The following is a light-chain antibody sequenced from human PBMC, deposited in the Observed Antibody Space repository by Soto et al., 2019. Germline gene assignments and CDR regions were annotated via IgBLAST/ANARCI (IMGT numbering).Light chain of an antibody. CDR1: SSNIGSNT. CDR2: SNN. CDR3: AAWDDSLNGYV. J-gene: IGLJ1*01. Sequence: QSALTQPPSASGTPGQRVTISCSGSSSNIGSNTVTWYQQLPGTAPKLLIYSNNRRPSGVPDRFSGSKSGTSASLAISWLQSEDEADYYCAAWDDSLNGYVFGTGTKV. V-gene: IGLV1-44*01.